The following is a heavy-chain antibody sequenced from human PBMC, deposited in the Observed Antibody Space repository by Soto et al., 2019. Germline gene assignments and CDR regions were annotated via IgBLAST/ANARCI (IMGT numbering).Heavy chain of an antibody. J-gene: IGHJ6*02. Sequence: PSETLSLTCAVYGGSFSGYYWSWIRQPPGKGLEWIGEINHSGSTNYNPSLKSRVTISVDTSKNQFSLKLSSVTAADTAVYYCAGVPGRSYYYYGMDVWGQGTTVTVSS. CDR1: GGSFSGYY. CDR3: AGVPGRSYYYYGMDV. V-gene: IGHV4-34*01. CDR2: INHSGST. D-gene: IGHD1-26*01.